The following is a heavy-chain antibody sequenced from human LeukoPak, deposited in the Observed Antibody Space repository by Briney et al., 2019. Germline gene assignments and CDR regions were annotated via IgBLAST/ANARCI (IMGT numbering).Heavy chain of an antibody. J-gene: IGHJ5*02. CDR1: GGSISSSSYY. CDR2: IYTSGST. V-gene: IGHV4-61*02. D-gene: IGHD4-17*01. CDR3: ACEVTVTTLPSGFDP. Sequence: PTETLSLTCTVSGGSISSSSYYWSWIRQPAGKGLEWVGRIYTSGSTNYNPSLKSRISMSLDTSKNQFSLELSSVTAADTAVYYCACEVTVTTLPSGFDPWGQGTLVTVSS.